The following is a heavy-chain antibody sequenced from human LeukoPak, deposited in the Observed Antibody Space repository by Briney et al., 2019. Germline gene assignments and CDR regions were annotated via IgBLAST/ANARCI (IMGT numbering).Heavy chain of an antibody. J-gene: IGHJ5*02. Sequence: ASVKVSCKAPEYSFTTHAMNWVRQAPGQGLEWMGWINTDTGNPTYAQGFTGRFVFSVDTSVSTAYLQISSLKAEDTAVYYCARLTVVVPAASLGFRNWFDPWGQGTLVTVSS. D-gene: IGHD2-2*01. CDR3: ARLTVVVPAASLGFRNWFDP. CDR2: INTDTGNP. CDR1: EYSFTTHA. V-gene: IGHV7-4-1*02.